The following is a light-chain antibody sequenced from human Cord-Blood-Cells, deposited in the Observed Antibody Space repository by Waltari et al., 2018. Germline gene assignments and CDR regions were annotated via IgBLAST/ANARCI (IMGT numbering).Light chain of an antibody. V-gene: IGLV2-14*01. Sequence: QSALTQPASVSGSPGQSITISCTGPSSDVGGYNYVSWYQQHPGKAPKLMIYEVSNRPSGVSNRFSGSKSGNTASLTISGLQAEDEADYYCSSYTSSSTPVFGTGTKVTVL. CDR2: EVS. CDR1: SSDVGGYNY. J-gene: IGLJ1*01. CDR3: SSYTSSSTPV.